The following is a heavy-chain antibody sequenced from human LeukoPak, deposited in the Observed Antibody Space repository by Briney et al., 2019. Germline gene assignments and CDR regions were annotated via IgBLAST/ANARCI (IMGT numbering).Heavy chain of an antibody. Sequence: GGSLRLSCAASGFTFSSYWMSWVRQAPGKGLEWVANIKQDGSEKYYVDSVKGRFTISRDNANNSLYLQMNSLRAEDTAVYYCASGRWSGAFDIWGQGTMVTVSS. CDR2: IKQDGSEK. D-gene: IGHD3-3*01. V-gene: IGHV3-7*01. CDR3: ASGRWSGAFDI. J-gene: IGHJ3*02. CDR1: GFTFSSYW.